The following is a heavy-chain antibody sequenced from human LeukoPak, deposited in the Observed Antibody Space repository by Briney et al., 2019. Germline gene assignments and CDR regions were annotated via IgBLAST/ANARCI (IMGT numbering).Heavy chain of an antibody. CDR3: ADSNYGY. D-gene: IGHD4-11*01. J-gene: IGHJ4*02. CDR2: ISGNGAGT. CDR1: GFTFSSHA. V-gene: IGHV3-23*02. Sequence: GGSLRLSCTPSGFTFSSHAMSWVRQAPGKGLEWVSGISGNGAGTYYGDSVKGRFTISRDNSKNTLYLQMNSLRAEDTAVYYCADSNYGYWGQGTLVTVSS.